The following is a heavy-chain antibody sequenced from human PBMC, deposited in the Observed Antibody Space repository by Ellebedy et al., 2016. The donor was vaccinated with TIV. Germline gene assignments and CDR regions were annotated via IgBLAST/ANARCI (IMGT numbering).Heavy chain of an antibody. V-gene: IGHV3-23*01. J-gene: IGHJ6*02. CDR2: ISGGGAGT. D-gene: IGHD6-19*01. Sequence: GGSLRLSCAASTFTFTNYAMSWVRQAPGKGLEWVSAISGGGAGTYYADSVKGRFTISRDNSKNTLYLQMNSLRAEDTAVYYCASPHRESSDSSPYYYYAMDVWGQGTTVTVSS. CDR1: TFTFTNYA. CDR3: ASPHRESSDSSPYYYYAMDV.